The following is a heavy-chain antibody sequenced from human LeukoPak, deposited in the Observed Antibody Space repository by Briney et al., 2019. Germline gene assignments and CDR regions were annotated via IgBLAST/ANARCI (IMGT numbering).Heavy chain of an antibody. V-gene: IGHV3-7*01. Sequence: PGGSLRLSCAASDFTFSSYWMSWLRQALGKGLEWVANIRQDGSEKNYVDSVKGRFTISRDNAKNSLYLQMNSLRSEDTAIYYCARKGTRMNSCPGYRGQGTLVTVSS. D-gene: IGHD2-15*01. CDR1: DFTFSSYW. J-gene: IGHJ4*02. CDR2: IRQDGSEK. CDR3: ARKGTRMNSCPGY.